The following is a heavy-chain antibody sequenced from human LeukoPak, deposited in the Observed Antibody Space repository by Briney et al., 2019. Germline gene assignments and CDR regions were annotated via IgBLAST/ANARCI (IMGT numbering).Heavy chain of an antibody. CDR2: IKQDGSER. CDR3: ARDRSSGWYLTPGFDP. J-gene: IGHJ5*02. D-gene: IGHD6-19*01. V-gene: IGHV3-7*04. CDR1: GFTFSTYW. Sequence: GGSLRLSCAASGFTFSTYWMSWVRQAPGQGLEWVASIKQDGSERYYVDSVKGRFTISRDNAKNSLYLQINSLRAEDTAVYYCARDRSSGWYLTPGFDPWGQGTLVTVSS.